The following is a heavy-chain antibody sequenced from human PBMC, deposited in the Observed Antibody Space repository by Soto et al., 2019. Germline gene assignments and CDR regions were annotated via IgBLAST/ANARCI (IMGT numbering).Heavy chain of an antibody. D-gene: IGHD1-20*01. Sequence: AAVKVSCKASGYTFATSALHWVRQAPGQRLEWMGWINVANGATKYSQKFQGRVTISRDTSTTTSFMDLSSLRSEDTAVYYCVRDNNWAAYWGQGTLVTVSS. CDR1: GYTFATSA. CDR2: INVANGAT. V-gene: IGHV1-3*01. J-gene: IGHJ4*02. CDR3: VRDNNWAAY.